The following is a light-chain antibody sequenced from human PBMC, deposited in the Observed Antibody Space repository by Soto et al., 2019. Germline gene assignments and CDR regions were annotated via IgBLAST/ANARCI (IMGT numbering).Light chain of an antibody. Sequence: QSVLTQPPSASGSPGQSVTISCTGTSNDVGGYNYVSWYQQHPGKAPKLMIYEVNKRPSGVPDRFSGSKSGNTASLTVSGLQAEDEADYYCSSFAGSNSFGFGTGTKVTFL. V-gene: IGLV2-8*01. J-gene: IGLJ1*01. CDR1: SNDVGGYNY. CDR3: SSFAGSNSFG. CDR2: EVN.